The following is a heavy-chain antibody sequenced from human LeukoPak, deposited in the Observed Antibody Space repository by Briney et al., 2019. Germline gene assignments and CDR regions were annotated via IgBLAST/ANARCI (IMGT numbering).Heavy chain of an antibody. V-gene: IGHV4-39*07. CDR3: ATTDSLSKPYSSSSFSDFTYR. CDR1: GGSISSSSYY. D-gene: IGHD6-6*01. Sequence: PSETLSLTCTVSGGSISSSSYYWGWIRQPPGKGLEWIGSIYYSGSTYYNPSLKSRVTISVDTSKNQFSLKLSSVTAADTAVYYCATTDSLSKPYSSSSFSDFTYRWGQGTLVTVSS. CDR2: IYYSGST. J-gene: IGHJ4*02.